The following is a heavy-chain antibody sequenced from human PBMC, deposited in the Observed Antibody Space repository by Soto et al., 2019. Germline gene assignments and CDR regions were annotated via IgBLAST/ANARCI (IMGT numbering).Heavy chain of an antibody. V-gene: IGHV1-69*13. Sequence: SVKVSCKASGGTFSSYRINWVRQAPGQGLEWVGGIVPIYRTADYAQKFQGRVTITADESARTAYMELRSLKSQDTAVYYCARDSGAKLSSSWGQGTLVTVS. CDR3: ARDSGAKLSSS. CDR2: IVPIYRTA. CDR1: GGTFSSYR. J-gene: IGHJ4*02. D-gene: IGHD6-13*01.